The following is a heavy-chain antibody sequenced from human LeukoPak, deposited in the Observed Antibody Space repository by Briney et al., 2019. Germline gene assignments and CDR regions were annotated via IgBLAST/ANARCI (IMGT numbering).Heavy chain of an antibody. CDR1: GFTFSSYS. D-gene: IGHD6-6*01. Sequence: GGSLRLSCAASGFTFSSYSMNWVRQAPGKGLEWVSSISSGGSFIYYADSVKGRFTISRDNAKNSLYLQMNSLRAEDTAVYYCASSSSYDYWGRGTLVTVSS. CDR2: ISSGGSFI. CDR3: ASSSSYDY. V-gene: IGHV3-21*01. J-gene: IGHJ4*02.